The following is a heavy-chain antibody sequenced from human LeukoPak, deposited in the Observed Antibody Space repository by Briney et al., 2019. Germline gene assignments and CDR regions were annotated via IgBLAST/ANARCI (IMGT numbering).Heavy chain of an antibody. Sequence: GGSLRLSCAASGXTFXDYAMHWVRQAXXXXXXXXXGISWNSGSIGYADSVKGRFTISRDNAKNSLYLQMNSLRAEDTALYYCAKDNYYDSRAGGYFDYWGQGTLVTVSS. CDR1: GXTFXDYA. CDR3: AKDNYYDSRAGGYFDY. J-gene: IGHJ4*02. D-gene: IGHD3-22*01. CDR2: ISWNSGSI. V-gene: IGHV3-9*01.